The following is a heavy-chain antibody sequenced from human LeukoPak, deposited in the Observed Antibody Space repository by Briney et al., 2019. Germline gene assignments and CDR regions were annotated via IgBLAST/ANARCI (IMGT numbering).Heavy chain of an antibody. V-gene: IGHV1-69*06. CDR2: IIPIFGTA. Sequence: ASVKVSCKASGGTFSSYAISWVRQAPGQGLEWMGGIIPIFGTANYAQKFQGRVTITADKSTSTAYMELSSLRSEDTAVYYCARDGVGIAARDWFDPWGQGTLVTVSS. CDR3: ARDGVGIAARDWFDP. CDR1: GGTFSSYA. J-gene: IGHJ5*02. D-gene: IGHD6-6*01.